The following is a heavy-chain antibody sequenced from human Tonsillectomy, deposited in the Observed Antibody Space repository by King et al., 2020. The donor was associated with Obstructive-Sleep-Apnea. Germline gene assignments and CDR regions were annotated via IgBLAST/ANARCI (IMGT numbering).Heavy chain of an antibody. CDR3: VREEGWFDP. CDR2: IKQDGNEK. Sequence: QLVQSGGGVVQPGGSLRLSCAASRFTFSNHWMSLVRQAPGKGLEWVANIKQDGNEKYYVDSVKGRFTISRDNAKNSLYLQMNSLRVEDTAVYYCVREEGWFDPWGQGTLVTVTS. CDR1: RFTFSNHW. V-gene: IGHV3-7*03. J-gene: IGHJ5*02.